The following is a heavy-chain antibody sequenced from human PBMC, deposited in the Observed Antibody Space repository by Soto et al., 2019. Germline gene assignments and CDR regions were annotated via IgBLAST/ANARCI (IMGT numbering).Heavy chain of an antibody. CDR1: GGTFSSYA. J-gene: IGHJ6*02. Sequence: GASVKVSCKASGGTFSSYAISWVRQAPGQGLEWMGGIIPIFGTANYAQKFQGRVTITADKSTSTAYMELSSLRSEDTAVYYCARPSIYSSGWYSSHYYYYYGMDVWGQGTTVTVSS. D-gene: IGHD6-19*01. CDR2: IIPIFGTA. CDR3: ARPSIYSSGWYSSHYYYYYGMDV. V-gene: IGHV1-69*06.